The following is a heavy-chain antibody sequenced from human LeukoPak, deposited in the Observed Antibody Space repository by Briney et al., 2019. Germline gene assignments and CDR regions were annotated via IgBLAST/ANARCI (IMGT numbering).Heavy chain of an antibody. J-gene: IGHJ5*02. Sequence: ASVTVSCKASGYTFTSYGISWVRQAPGQGLEWMGWISAYNGNTNYAPKLQGRVTMTTDTSTSTAYMELRSLRSDDTAVYYCARDVGSTSPNWFDPWGQGTLVTVSS. CDR2: ISAYNGNT. D-gene: IGHD2-2*01. V-gene: IGHV1-18*01. CDR3: ARDVGSTSPNWFDP. CDR1: GYTFTSYG.